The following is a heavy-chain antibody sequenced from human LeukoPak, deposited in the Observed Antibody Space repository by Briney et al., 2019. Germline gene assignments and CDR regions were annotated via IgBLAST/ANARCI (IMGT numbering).Heavy chain of an antibody. J-gene: IGHJ5*02. CDR3: TSSQWLVLNWFDP. D-gene: IGHD6-19*01. CDR2: ISGSGGST. CDR1: GFTFSSYA. V-gene: IGHV3-23*01. Sequence: GGSLRLSCAASGFTFSSYAMSWVRQAPGKRLEWVSAISGSGGSTYYADSVKGRFTISRDNSKNTLYLQMNSLRAEDTAVYYCTSSQWLVLNWFDPWGQGTLVTVSS.